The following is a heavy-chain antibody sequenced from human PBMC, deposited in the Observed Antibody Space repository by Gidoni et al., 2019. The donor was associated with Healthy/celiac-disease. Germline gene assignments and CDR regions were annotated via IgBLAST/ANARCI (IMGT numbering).Heavy chain of an antibody. CDR3: AKALYSGSYPGAFDI. CDR1: GFTFDDYA. J-gene: IGHJ3*02. V-gene: IGHV3-9*01. D-gene: IGHD1-26*01. CDR2: ISWNSVSI. Sequence: EVQLVESGGGLVQPGRSLRLSCAASGFTFDDYAMHWVRQAPGKGLEWVSGISWNSVSIGYADSVKGRFTISRDNAKNSLYLQMNSLRAEDTALYYCAKALYSGSYPGAFDIWGQGTMVTVSS.